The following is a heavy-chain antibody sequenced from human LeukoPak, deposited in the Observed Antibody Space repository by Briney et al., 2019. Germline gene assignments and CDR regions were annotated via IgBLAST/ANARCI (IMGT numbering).Heavy chain of an antibody. CDR2: IYTSGST. D-gene: IGHD4-23*01. CDR1: GGSISSGSYY. Sequence: SQTLSLTCTVSGGSISSGSYYWSWIRQPAGKGLEWIGRIYTSGSTNYNPSLKSRVTISVDTSKNQFSLKLSSVTAADTAVYYCARDQLLDYWGQGTLVTVSS. J-gene: IGHJ4*02. V-gene: IGHV4-61*02. CDR3: ARDQLLDY.